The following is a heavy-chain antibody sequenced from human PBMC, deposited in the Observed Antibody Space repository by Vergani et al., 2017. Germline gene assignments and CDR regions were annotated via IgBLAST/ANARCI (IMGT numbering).Heavy chain of an antibody. Sequence: EVQLVESGGGLVKPGGSLRLSSAASGFTFSSYSMNWVRQAPGKGLEWVSSISSSSSYIYYADSVKGRFTISRDNAKNSLYLQMNSLRAEDTAVYYCARVDGGNSGFDYWGQGTLVTVSS. D-gene: IGHD4-23*01. CDR3: ARVDGGNSGFDY. J-gene: IGHJ4*02. CDR2: ISSSSSYI. CDR1: GFTFSSYS. V-gene: IGHV3-21*01.